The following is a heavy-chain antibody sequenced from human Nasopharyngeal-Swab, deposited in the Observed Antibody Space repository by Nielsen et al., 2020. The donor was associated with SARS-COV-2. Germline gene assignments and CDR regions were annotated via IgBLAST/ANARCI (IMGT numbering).Heavy chain of an antibody. CDR1: GFTFTTNA. D-gene: IGHD4-17*01. Sequence: GGSLRLSCAASGFTFTTNAMSWVRQAPGKGLEWVSAISGDAFGTTFYADSVKGRFTVSRDNSKNTLYLQLNSLRAEDTAVYYCAKDVETLTTTAGFEYWGLGTLVTVSS. CDR3: AKDVETLTTTAGFEY. V-gene: IGHV3-23*01. CDR2: ISGDAFGTT. J-gene: IGHJ4*02.